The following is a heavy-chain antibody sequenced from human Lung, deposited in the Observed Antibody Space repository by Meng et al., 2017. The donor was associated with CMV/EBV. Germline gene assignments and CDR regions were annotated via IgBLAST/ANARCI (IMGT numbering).Heavy chain of an antibody. Sequence: QWQLVPSGTGFKKPGDSVTVSCRASGYTFSNYYLNWVRQAPGKGLEWMGWINTNTGIPRYAQGTTGRFVFSLDTSVSTAYLQINGLKAEDTAVYYCATGYCTDCVGHFDPWGQGTLVTVAS. CDR1: GYTFSNYY. CDR2: INTNTGIP. D-gene: IGHD2-8*01. V-gene: IGHV7-4-1*02. CDR3: ATGYCTDCVGHFDP. J-gene: IGHJ5*02.